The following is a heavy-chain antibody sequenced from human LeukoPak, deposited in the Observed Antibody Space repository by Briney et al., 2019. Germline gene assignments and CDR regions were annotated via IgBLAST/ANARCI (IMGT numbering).Heavy chain of an antibody. D-gene: IGHD3-10*01. CDR1: GFTFSSYA. Sequence: GGSLRLSCAASGFTFSSYAMSWVRQAPGKGLEWVSPISGSGGSTYYADSVKGRFTISRDNSKNTLYLQMNSLRAEDTAVYYCAKDSGLLWFGEFTTNWFDPWGQGTLVTVSS. CDR2: ISGSGGST. CDR3: AKDSGLLWFGEFTTNWFDP. J-gene: IGHJ5*02. V-gene: IGHV3-23*01.